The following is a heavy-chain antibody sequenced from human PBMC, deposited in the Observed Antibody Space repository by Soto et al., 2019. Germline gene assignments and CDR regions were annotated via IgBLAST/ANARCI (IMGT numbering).Heavy chain of an antibody. CDR1: GYSFTTYF. J-gene: IGHJ4*02. CDR3: ATGGYCSSTTCYNFFDY. Sequence: PGELLKICCRGSGYSFTTYFIDWVRQMPGKGLEWMGIIYPGDSDTRYSPSFQGQVTFSADKSIATAYLQWSSLKASDTAMYYCATGGYCSSTTCYNFFDYWGQGTLVPVSS. CDR2: IYPGDSDT. D-gene: IGHD2-2*02. V-gene: IGHV5-51*01.